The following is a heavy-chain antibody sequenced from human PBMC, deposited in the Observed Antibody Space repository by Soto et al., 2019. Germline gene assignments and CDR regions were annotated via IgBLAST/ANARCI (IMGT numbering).Heavy chain of an antibody. J-gene: IGHJ4*02. V-gene: IGHV3-23*01. D-gene: IGHD3-22*01. CDR2: ISGSGGST. CDR1: GFTFSGYA. Sequence: GGSLRLSCAASGFTFSGYAMSWVRQAPGKGLEWVSAISGSGGSTYYADSVKGRFTISRDNSKNTLYLQMNSLRAEDTAVYYCARDPKDYYDSSGYYWSFDYWGQGTLVTVYS. CDR3: ARDPKDYYDSSGYYWSFDY.